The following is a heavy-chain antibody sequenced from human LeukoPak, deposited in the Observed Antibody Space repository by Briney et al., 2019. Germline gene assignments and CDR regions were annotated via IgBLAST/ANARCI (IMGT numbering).Heavy chain of an antibody. CDR1: GYSISSGHY. D-gene: IGHD1-7*01. J-gene: IGHJ5*02. V-gene: IGHV4-38-2*01. CDR2: VYPSGNS. CDR3: ASRHNDNGTYDAYKWFDP. Sequence: SETLSLTCAVSGYSISSGHYWGWIRQAPGKGLEWIGSVYPSGNSYYNPSLKSRATISVDTSKNHFSLMLSSVTAGDTAVYYCASRHNDNGTYDAYKWFDPWGQGTLVTVSS.